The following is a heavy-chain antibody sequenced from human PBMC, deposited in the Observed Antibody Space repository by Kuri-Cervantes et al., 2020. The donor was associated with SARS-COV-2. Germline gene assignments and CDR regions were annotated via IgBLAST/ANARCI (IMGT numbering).Heavy chain of an antibody. CDR3: ASILGRPMNSSSWIIYYYYMDV. J-gene: IGHJ6*03. CDR1: GGSISSSSYY. D-gene: IGHD6-13*01. Sequence: SETLSLTCTVSGGSISSSSYYWGWIRQPPGKGLEWIGSIYYSGSTYYNPSLKSRVTISVDTSKNQFSLKLSSVTAADTAVYYCASILGRPMNSSSWIIYYYYMDVWGKGTTVTVSS. CDR2: IYYSGST. V-gene: IGHV4-39*01.